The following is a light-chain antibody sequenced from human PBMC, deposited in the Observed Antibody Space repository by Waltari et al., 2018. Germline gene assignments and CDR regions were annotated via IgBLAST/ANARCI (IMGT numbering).Light chain of an antibody. Sequence: QSALTQPASVSGSPGQSISISCTGTSSDVGSYNYFSWYQHPPGKAPKLIVDAVSNRPSVVSNRFSGSKSGNTASLTISGLQAEDEADYYCSSYTTSSTRVFGGGTKVTVL. CDR2: AVS. J-gene: IGLJ3*02. V-gene: IGLV2-14*01. CDR1: SSDVGSYNY. CDR3: SSYTTSSTRV.